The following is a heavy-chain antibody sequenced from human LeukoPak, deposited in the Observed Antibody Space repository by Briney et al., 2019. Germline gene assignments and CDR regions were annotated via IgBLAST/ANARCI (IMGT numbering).Heavy chain of an antibody. CDR2: ISTYSTNT. D-gene: IGHD6-19*01. Sequence: ASVKVSCKASGYTFTSYGISWVRQAPGQGLEWMGWISTYSTNTNYAQKLQGRVTMTTDTSTSTAYMELRSLRSDDTVVYYCARARSSSGWSNNWFDPWGQGTLVTVSS. V-gene: IGHV1-18*01. CDR3: ARARSSSGWSNNWFDP. CDR1: GYTFTSYG. J-gene: IGHJ5*02.